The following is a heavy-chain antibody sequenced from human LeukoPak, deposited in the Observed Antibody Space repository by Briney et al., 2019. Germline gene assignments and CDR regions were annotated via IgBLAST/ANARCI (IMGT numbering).Heavy chain of an antibody. CDR3: ARRGYYDYSGFDY. CDR1: GFTFSNYG. Sequence: GGSLRLSCAASGFTFSNYGMHWVRQAPGKGLEWVSSISGSSSDIYYADSVKGRFTISRDNSRNSLYLQMKSLRAEDTALYYCARRGYYDYSGFDYWGQGPLVTVSS. CDR2: ISGSSSDI. J-gene: IGHJ4*02. D-gene: IGHD3-22*01. V-gene: IGHV3-21*01.